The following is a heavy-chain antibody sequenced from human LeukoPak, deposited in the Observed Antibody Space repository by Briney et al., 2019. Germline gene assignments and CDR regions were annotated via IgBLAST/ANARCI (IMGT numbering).Heavy chain of an antibody. D-gene: IGHD1-26*01. V-gene: IGHV1-2*02. CDR2: INPNSGGT. J-gene: IGHJ3*02. CDR1: GYTFTGYY. Sequence: ASVKVSCKASGYTFTGYYMHWVRQAPGQGLEWMGWINPNSGGTNYAQKFQGRVTMTRDTSISTAYMELSRLRSDDTAVYYCARDLVEWELLGAFDIWGQGTMVTVSS. CDR3: ARDLVEWELLGAFDI.